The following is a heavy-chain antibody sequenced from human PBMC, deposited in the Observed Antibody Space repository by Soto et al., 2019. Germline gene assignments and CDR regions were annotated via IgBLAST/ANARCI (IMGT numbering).Heavy chain of an antibody. V-gene: IGHV3-30*18. CDR1: GFTFSSYG. D-gene: IGHD3-22*01. CDR3: AKDRRPYYFGKSGYPRSFDY. Sequence: QVQLVESGGGVVRPGRSLRLSCAASGFTFSSYGMHWVRQAPGKGLEWVAGISYDENNKYYADSVKGRFTISRDNSKNTLYLQMNSLRAEDTAVYYCAKDRRPYYFGKSGYPRSFDYWGQGTLVTVSS. J-gene: IGHJ4*02. CDR2: ISYDENNK.